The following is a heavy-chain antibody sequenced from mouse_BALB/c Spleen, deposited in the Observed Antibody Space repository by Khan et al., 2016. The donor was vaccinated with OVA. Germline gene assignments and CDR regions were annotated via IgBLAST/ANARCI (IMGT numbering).Heavy chain of an antibody. D-gene: IGHD2-1*01. V-gene: IGHV5-17*02. Sequence: EVELVESGGGLVQPGGSRKLSCAASGFTFSNFGMHWVRQAPKKGLEWVAYISSGSSTIYYVDTVKGRFTISRDNSKNTLFLQMTSLRSEDTAMYYCARSGGNFHWYFDVWGAGTSVTVSS. CDR1: GFTFSNFG. CDR2: ISSGSSTI. J-gene: IGHJ1*01. CDR3: ARSGGNFHWYFDV.